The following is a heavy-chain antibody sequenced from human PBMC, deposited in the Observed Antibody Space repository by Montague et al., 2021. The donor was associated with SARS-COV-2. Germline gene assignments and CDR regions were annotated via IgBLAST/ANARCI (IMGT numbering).Heavy chain of an antibody. J-gene: IGHJ4*02. CDR3: ARIPVGSKYYFDF. Sequence: CAISGDSVSRKSAAWNWIRQSPSRGLEWLGRTYYRSKWYNDYAEXVKSRITIDPDTSKHQFSLHLNSVTPEDTAVYYCARIPVGSKYYFDFWGQGTLVTVSS. D-gene: IGHD2-2*01. CDR2: TYYRSKWYN. V-gene: IGHV6-1*01. CDR1: GDSVSRKSAA.